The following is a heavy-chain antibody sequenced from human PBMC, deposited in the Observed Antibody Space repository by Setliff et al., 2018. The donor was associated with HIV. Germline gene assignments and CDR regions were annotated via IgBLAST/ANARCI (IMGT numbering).Heavy chain of an antibody. CDR1: GYTFSDYG. CDR3: ARDLESYYNFWRRGAFDI. V-gene: IGHV1-18*01. CDR2: ISAYNGNT. Sequence: ASVKVSCKAAGYTFSDYGIAWVRQAPGQGLEWMGWISAYNGNTNYAQKLQGRGTMTKDTSTSTAYMELRSLRSDDTAVYYCARDLESYYNFWRRGAFDIWGQGTMVTVSS. D-gene: IGHD3-3*01. J-gene: IGHJ3*02.